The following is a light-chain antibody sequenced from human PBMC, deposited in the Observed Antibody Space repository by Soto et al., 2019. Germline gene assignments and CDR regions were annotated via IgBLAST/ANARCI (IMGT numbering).Light chain of an antibody. Sequence: DIQMTQSPSSLSASVGDRVTITCRASQTISSYLNWYQQKPGKAPDLLIYAASSLQSGVPSRFSGSGSGTDFTLTISSLQPEDLAIYYCQQPYSTPRTFGQGTKVEIK. CDR2: AAS. CDR3: QQPYSTPRT. CDR1: QTISSY. J-gene: IGKJ1*01. V-gene: IGKV1-39*01.